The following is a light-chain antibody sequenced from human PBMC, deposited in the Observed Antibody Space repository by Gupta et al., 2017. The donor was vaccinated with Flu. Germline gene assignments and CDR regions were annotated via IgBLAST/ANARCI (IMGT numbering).Light chain of an antibody. V-gene: IGLV1-40*01. Sequence: QSVLTQPPSVSGAPGRRTTISYTEGSSYIRASYDVHGYQQLPGTAPKLLIDNNNNRPSGVPDRCSGSKSGTSASLAITGLQAEDEADYYCQSYDSSLSGFYVFGTGTRVTVL. J-gene: IGLJ1*01. CDR3: QSYDSSLSGFYV. CDR2: NNN. CDR1: SSYIRASYD.